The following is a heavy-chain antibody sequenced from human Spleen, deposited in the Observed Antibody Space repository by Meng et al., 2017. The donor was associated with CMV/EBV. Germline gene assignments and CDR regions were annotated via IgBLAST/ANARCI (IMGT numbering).Heavy chain of an antibody. CDR3: AREFYFHGSNYYPHYFDS. CDR2: VNPNSGGT. Sequence: YTFPGHYLHWVRQAPGNGLEWLGWVNPNSGGTNYAQKFQGRVTLTRDMSINTAYMELRRLTSDDTALYFCAREFYFHGSNYYPHYFDSWGQGTLVTVSS. J-gene: IGHJ4*02. CDR1: YTFPGHY. D-gene: IGHD2/OR15-2a*01. V-gene: IGHV1-2*02.